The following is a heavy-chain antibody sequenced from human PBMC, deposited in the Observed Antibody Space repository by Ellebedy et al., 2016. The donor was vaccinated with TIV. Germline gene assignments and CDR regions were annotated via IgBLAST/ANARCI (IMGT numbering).Heavy chain of an antibody. D-gene: IGHD4-17*01. Sequence: GESLKISCVASGFSFRSYWMTWVRQAPGKGLEWVASIRQDGDRKYYVDSVKGRFTISRDNAKRSLFLQMNSLRAEDTAVYYCARDGAYGDHDNYYYSGLGVWGQGTKVTVSS. V-gene: IGHV3-7*03. CDR1: GFSFRSYW. CDR2: IRQDGDRK. CDR3: ARDGAYGDHDNYYYSGLGV. J-gene: IGHJ6*02.